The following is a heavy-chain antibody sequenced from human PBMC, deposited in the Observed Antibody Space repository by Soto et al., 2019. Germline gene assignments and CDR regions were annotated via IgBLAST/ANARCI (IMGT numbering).Heavy chain of an antibody. J-gene: IGHJ6*02. CDR3: ARVVRYYGSGTGTPFYYYYYGMDV. Sequence: SETLSLTCTVSGGSISSGGYYWSWIRQHPGKGLEWIGYIYYSGSTYYNPSLKSRVTISVDTSKNQFSLKLSSVTAADTAVYYCARVVRYYGSGTGTPFYYYYYGMDVWGQGTTVTVSS. V-gene: IGHV4-31*03. CDR2: IYYSGST. D-gene: IGHD3-10*01. CDR1: GGSISSGGYY.